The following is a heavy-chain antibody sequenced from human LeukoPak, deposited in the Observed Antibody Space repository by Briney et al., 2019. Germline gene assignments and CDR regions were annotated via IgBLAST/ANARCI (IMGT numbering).Heavy chain of an antibody. CDR2: ISSSGSTI. D-gene: IGHD6-13*01. CDR3: ARGVRPSIAAAGTFNY. CDR1: GFTFSSYE. J-gene: IGHJ4*02. V-gene: IGHV3-48*03. Sequence: GGSLRLSCAASGFTFSSYEMNWVRQAPGKGLEWVSYISSSGSTIYYADSVKGRFAISRDNAKNSLYLQMNSLRAEDTAVYYCARGVRPSIAAAGTFNYWGQGTLVTVSS.